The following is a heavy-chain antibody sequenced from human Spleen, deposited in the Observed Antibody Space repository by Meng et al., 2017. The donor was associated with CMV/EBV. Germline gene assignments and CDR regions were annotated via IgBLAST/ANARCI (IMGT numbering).Heavy chain of an antibody. CDR1: GFTIRNYW. D-gene: IGHD3-22*01. CDR3: ATAVRHDRSGYRPLDS. J-gene: IGHJ4*02. CDR2: IKQDEGER. Sequence: GGSLRLSCVASGFTIRNYWMSWVRQAPGKGLEWVANIKQDEGERNYVDSVKGRFIISRDNAKNSLSLQMNSLRGDDTAVYYCATAVRHDRSGYRPLDSWGQGTLVTVSS. V-gene: IGHV3-7*01.